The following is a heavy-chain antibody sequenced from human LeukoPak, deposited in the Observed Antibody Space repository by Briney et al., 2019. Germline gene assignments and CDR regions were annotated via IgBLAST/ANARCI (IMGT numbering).Heavy chain of an antibody. V-gene: IGHV3-48*01. CDR3: ARDRGYSYGFLYYYYGMDV. CDR1: GFTFSSYS. Sequence: GGSLRLSCAASGFTFSSYSMNWVRQAPGKGLEWVSYISSSSSTIYYADSVKGRFTISRDNAKNSLYLQMNSLRAEDTAVYYCARDRGYSYGFLYYYYGMDVWGQGTTVTVSS. D-gene: IGHD5-18*01. CDR2: ISSSSSTI. J-gene: IGHJ6*02.